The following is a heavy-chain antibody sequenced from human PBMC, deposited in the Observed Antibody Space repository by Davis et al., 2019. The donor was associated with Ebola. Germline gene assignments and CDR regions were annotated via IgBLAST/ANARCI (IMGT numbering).Heavy chain of an antibody. J-gene: IGHJ6*02. CDR2: FDPEDGET. CDR1: GYTLTELS. D-gene: IGHD4-11*01. Sequence: ASVKVSCKVSGYTLTELSMHWVRQAPGKGLEWMGGFDPEDGETIYAQKFQGRVTMTEDTSTDTAYMELSSLRSEDTAVYYCATVLTPSKHDYSNPALYYYYGMDVWGQGTTVTVSS. V-gene: IGHV1-24*01. CDR3: ATVLTPSKHDYSNPALYYYYGMDV.